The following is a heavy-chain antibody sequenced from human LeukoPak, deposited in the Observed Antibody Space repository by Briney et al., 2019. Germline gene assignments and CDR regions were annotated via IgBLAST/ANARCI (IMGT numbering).Heavy chain of an antibody. D-gene: IGHD3-9*01. J-gene: IGHJ5*02. V-gene: IGHV4-30-4*01. CDR3: ARGELDILTGNNWFDP. Sequence: SETLSLTCTVSGGSISSGDYYWSWIRQPPGKGLEWIGYIYYNGSTYYNPSLKSRVTISVDTSKNQFSLKLSSVTAADTAVYYCARGELDILTGNNWFDPWGQGTLVTASS. CDR1: GGSISSGDYY. CDR2: IYYNGST.